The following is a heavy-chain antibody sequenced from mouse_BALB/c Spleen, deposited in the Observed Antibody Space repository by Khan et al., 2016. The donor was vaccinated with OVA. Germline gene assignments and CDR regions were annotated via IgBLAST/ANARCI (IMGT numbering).Heavy chain of an antibody. J-gene: IGHJ3*01. D-gene: IGHD1-3*01. CDR3: TRGGYSSFAD. Sequence: EVQLQQSGTVLARPGASVKMSCKASGYSFTSYLIHWVKQRPGQGLEWIGDIFPGNSDTSYNQKFKDKAKLTADTSASTAYMELSNLTNEDSAVYYCTRGGYSSFADWGQGTLVTVSA. V-gene: IGHV1-5*01. CDR2: IFPGNSDT. CDR1: GYSFTSYL.